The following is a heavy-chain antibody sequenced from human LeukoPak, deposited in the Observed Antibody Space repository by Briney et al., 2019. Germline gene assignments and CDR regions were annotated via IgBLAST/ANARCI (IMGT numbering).Heavy chain of an antibody. CDR2: INTDGTTT. J-gene: IGHJ4*02. CDR3: ARGGDDIGDY. D-gene: IGHD5-12*01. V-gene: IGHV3-74*01. CDR1: GFTFINYW. Sequence: GGSLRLSCAASGFTFINYWMHWVRHAPGKGLVWVSRINTDGTTTNYADSVKGRFTISGDNAKNTLDLQMNRLRAEDTAVYYCARGGDDIGDYWGQGTLVTVSS.